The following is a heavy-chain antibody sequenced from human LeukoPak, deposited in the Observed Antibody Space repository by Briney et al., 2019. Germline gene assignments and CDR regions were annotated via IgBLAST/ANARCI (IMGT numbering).Heavy chain of an antibody. J-gene: IGHJ4*02. D-gene: IGHD6-19*01. Sequence: GSLRLSCAASGFTFSSYAMSWVRQAPGKGLEWVSAISGSGGSTYYADSVKGRFTISRDNSKNTLYLQMNSLRAEDTAVYYCARDRGYSSCCFDYWGQGTLVTGSS. V-gene: IGHV3-23*01. CDR2: ISGSGGST. CDR3: ARDRGYSSCCFDY. CDR1: GFTFSSYA.